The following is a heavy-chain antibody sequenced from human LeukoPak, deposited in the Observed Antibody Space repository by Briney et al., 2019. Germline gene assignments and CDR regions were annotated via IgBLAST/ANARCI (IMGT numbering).Heavy chain of an antibody. J-gene: IGHJ6*02. CDR3: AVRERDYYYGMDV. V-gene: IGHV1-18*01. CDR1: GYTFASYG. D-gene: IGHD1-26*01. CDR2: ISAYNGNT. Sequence: ASVKVSCKASGYTFASYGISWVRQAPGQGLEWMGWISAYNGNTNYAQKLQGRVTMTTDTSTSTAYMELRSLRSDDTAVYYCAVRERDYYYGMDVWGQGTTVTVSS.